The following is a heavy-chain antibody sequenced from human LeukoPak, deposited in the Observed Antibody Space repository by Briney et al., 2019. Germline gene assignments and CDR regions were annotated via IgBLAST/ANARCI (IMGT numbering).Heavy chain of an antibody. Sequence: GGSLRLSCAVSGFTFRSYGMNWVRQAPGKGLKWVSSISSGSSYIYYADSVKGRFTISRDNAKNSLHLQMNSLRADDTAVYYCARVGAKGGWYFDLWGRGTLVTVSS. V-gene: IGHV3-21*01. CDR3: ARVGAKGGWYFDL. CDR1: GFTFRSYG. J-gene: IGHJ2*01. D-gene: IGHD3-10*01. CDR2: ISSGSSYI.